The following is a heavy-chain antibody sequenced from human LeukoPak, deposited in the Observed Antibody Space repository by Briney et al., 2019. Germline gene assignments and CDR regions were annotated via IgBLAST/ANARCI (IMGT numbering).Heavy chain of an antibody. CDR2: ISAFNGNT. J-gene: IGHJ1*01. CDR1: GYSFPSYG. V-gene: IGHV1-18*04. CDR3: ATLWTDLRYCSGTSCSEGKYFEH. D-gene: IGHD2-2*01. Sequence: GASVKVSCKTSGYSFPSYGISWVRQAPGQGLEWMEWISAFNGNTNYAQKVQGRITMTTDTSTSTAYMELKSLRSDDTAVYYCATLWTDLRYCSGTSCSEGKYFEHWGQGTLITVSS.